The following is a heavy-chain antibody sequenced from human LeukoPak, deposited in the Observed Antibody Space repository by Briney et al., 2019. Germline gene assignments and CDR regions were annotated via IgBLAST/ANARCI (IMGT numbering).Heavy chain of an antibody. CDR3: ARGPSTYSSRPNWFDP. V-gene: IGHV1-2*04. Sequence: GGSVKVSCTASGYTFTGYYMHWVRPAPGQGLEWMGWINPNIGGTNYTQKFQGWVTMTRDTSISTAYMELSRLRSDDTAVYYCARGPSTYSSRPNWFDPWGQGALVTVSS. CDR2: INPNIGGT. D-gene: IGHD6-13*01. CDR1: GYTFTGYY. J-gene: IGHJ5*02.